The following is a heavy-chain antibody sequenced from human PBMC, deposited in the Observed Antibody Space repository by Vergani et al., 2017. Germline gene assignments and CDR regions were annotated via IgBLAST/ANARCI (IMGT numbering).Heavy chain of an antibody. D-gene: IGHD2-15*01. CDR3: ARSRPYCTSGSCPAI. CDR1: GGSISSYY. J-gene: IGHJ4*02. Sequence: QVQLQQWGPGLLKPSETLSLTCTVSGGSISSYYWSWIRQPAGKGPEWIGHIHTGGSTVLNPSFKSRVSISVDTSNSQFSLKLNSVTVADTAVYYCARSRPYCTSGSCPAIWGQGTLVTVSA. V-gene: IGHV4-59*10. CDR2: IHTGGST.